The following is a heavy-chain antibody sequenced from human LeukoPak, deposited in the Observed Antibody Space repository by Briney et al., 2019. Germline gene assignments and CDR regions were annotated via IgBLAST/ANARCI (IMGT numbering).Heavy chain of an antibody. CDR2: IYPGDPDT. Sequence: GESLKISCKGSGYSFSNYWIGWVRQMPGKGLEWMGIIYPGDPDTRYSPSFEGQINISADKSISTAYMQWSSLKASDTAMYYCARAGTESGYDSSGYYKWGQGTLVSVSS. CDR3: ARAGTESGYDSSGYYK. J-gene: IGHJ4*02. CDR1: GYSFSNYW. V-gene: IGHV5-51*01. D-gene: IGHD3-22*01.